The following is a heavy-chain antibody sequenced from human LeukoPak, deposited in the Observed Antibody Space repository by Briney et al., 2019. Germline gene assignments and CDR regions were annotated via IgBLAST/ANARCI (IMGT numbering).Heavy chain of an antibody. CDR2: INHSGST. CDR3: ARTGYSSGWYYFDY. Sequence: SETLSLTCAVYGGSFSGYCWSWIRQPPGKGLEWIGEINHSGSTNYNPSLKSRVTISVDTSKNQFSLKLSSVTAADTAVYYCARTGYSSGWYYFDYWGQGTLVTVSS. CDR1: GGSFSGYC. D-gene: IGHD6-19*01. V-gene: IGHV4-34*01. J-gene: IGHJ4*02.